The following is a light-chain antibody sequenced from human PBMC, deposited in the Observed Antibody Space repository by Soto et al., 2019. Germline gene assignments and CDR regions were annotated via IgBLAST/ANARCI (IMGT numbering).Light chain of an antibody. CDR1: QSVSSS. Sequence: EIVLTQSPVTLSLSPGERATLSCRASQSVSSSLIWYQQKPGQAPRLLIYDASNRATGIPARFSGSGSGTDFTLTISSLQPDDFATYYCQQYNSYSFGQGTKVDIK. J-gene: IGKJ1*01. V-gene: IGKV3-11*01. CDR2: DAS. CDR3: QQYNSYS.